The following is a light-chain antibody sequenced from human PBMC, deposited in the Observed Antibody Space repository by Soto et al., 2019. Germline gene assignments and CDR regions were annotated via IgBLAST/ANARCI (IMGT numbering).Light chain of an antibody. CDR3: SSYRSSSTPVV. Sequence: QSALTQPASVSGSPGQSITFSCTGTSSDVGGYNYVSWYQQHPGKAPKLMIYDVSNRPSGVSDRFSGSKSGNTASLTISGLQAEDEADYYCSSYRSSSTPVVFGGGTKLTVL. J-gene: IGLJ2*01. V-gene: IGLV2-14*01. CDR1: SSDVGGYNY. CDR2: DVS.